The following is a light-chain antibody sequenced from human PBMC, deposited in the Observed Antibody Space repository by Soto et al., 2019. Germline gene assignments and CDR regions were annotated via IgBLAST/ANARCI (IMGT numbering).Light chain of an antibody. CDR3: QSYDSSLIAFV. V-gene: IGLV1-40*01. CDR2: GNS. CDR1: SSNIGAGYD. J-gene: IGLJ3*02. Sequence: QAVVTQPPSVSGAPGQGVTISCTGSSSNIGAGYDVHWYQQFPGTVPKLLIYGNSNRPSGVPDRFSGSKSGTSASLAITGLQAEDEADYYCQSYDSSLIAFVFGGGTKLTVL.